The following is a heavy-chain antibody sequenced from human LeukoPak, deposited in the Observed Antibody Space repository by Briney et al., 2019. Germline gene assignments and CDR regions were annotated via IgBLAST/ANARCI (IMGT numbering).Heavy chain of an antibody. V-gene: IGHV3-23*01. J-gene: IGHJ4*02. CDR1: GFTFSSYA. Sequence: GGSLRLSCAASGFTFSSYAMSWVRQAPGKGLEWVSAISGSGGSTYYADSVKGRFTFSRDNSKNTLYLQMNSLRAEDTAVYYCARDMTLSESYPSFDYWGQGTLVTVSS. CDR2: ISGSGGST. CDR3: ARDMTLSESYPSFDY. D-gene: IGHD1-26*01.